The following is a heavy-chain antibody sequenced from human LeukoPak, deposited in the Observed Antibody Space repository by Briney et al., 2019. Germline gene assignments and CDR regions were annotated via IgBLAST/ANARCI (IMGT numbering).Heavy chain of an antibody. Sequence: SGTLSLTCAVYGGSFSGYYWSWIRQPPGKGLEWIGEINHSGSTNYNPSLKSRVTISVDTSKNQFSLKLSSVTAADTAVYYCARGITIFGVSHWGYYYYYMDVWGKGTTVTVSS. V-gene: IGHV4-34*01. CDR2: INHSGST. CDR3: ARGITIFGVSHWGYYYYYMDV. CDR1: GGSFSGYY. J-gene: IGHJ6*03. D-gene: IGHD3-3*01.